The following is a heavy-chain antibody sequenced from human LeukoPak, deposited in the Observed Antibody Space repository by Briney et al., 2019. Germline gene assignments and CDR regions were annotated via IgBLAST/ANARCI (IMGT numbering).Heavy chain of an antibody. CDR2: ISWNSGSI. J-gene: IGHJ4*02. V-gene: IGHV3-9*03. D-gene: IGHD6-13*01. Sequence: PGGSLRLSCAASGFTFDDYAMHLVRQAPRKGLEWVSGISWNSGSIDYADSVKGRFTISRDNAKNSLYLQMNSLRAEDMALYYCAKDKGYSSSWDFDYWGQGTLVTVSS. CDR3: AKDKGYSSSWDFDY. CDR1: GFTFDDYA.